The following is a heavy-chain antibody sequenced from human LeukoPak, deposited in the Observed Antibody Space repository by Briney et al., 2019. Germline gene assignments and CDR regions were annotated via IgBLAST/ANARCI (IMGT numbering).Heavy chain of an antibody. CDR3: ASAPRYSSSWPNNWFDP. V-gene: IGHV1-18*01. J-gene: IGHJ5*02. CDR2: MNPNNGNT. Sequence: ASVKVSCKASGYTFNNYGVSWVRQAPGQGLEWVGWMNPNNGNTGSAQKFQGRVTITADESTSTAYMELSSLRSEDTAVYFCASAPRYSSSWPNNWFDPWGQGTLVTVSS. D-gene: IGHD6-13*01. CDR1: GYTFNNYG.